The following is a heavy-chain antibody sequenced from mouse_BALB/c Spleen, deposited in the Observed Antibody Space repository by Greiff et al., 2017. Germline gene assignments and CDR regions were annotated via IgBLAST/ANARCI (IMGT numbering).Heavy chain of an antibody. V-gene: IGHV3-2*02. CDR3: ARHLYFDV. J-gene: IGHJ1*01. CDR2: ISYSGST. Sequence: DVHLVESGPGLVKPSQSLSLTCTVTGYSITSDYAWNWIRQFPGNKLEWMGYISYSGSTSYNPSLKSRISITRDTSKNQFFLQLNSVTTEDTATYYCARHLYFDVWGAGTTVTVSS. CDR1: GYSITSDYA.